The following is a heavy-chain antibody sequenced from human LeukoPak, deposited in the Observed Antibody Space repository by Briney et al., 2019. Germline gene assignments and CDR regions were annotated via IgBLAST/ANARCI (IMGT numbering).Heavy chain of an antibody. CDR1: GFTFSSYW. CDR3: ASLGAVAGTEFAMKVDY. V-gene: IGHV3-74*01. CDR2: INSDGSST. D-gene: IGHD6-19*01. Sequence: GGSLRLSCAASGFTFSSYWMHWVRQAPGKGLVWVSRINSDGSSTSYADSVKGRFTISRDNAKNTLYLQMNSLTAEDTAVYYCASLGAVAGTEFAMKVDYWGQGTLVTVSS. J-gene: IGHJ4*02.